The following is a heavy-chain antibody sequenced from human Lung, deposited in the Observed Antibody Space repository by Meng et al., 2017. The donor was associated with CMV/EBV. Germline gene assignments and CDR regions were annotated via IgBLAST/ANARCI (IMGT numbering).Heavy chain of an antibody. V-gene: IGHV4-34*01. J-gene: IGHJ4*02. CDR1: DYY. Sequence: DYYWSWIRQSPGKGLEWIGEINHSGSTNYNPSLKSRVTISVDTSKNQFSLKLSSVTAADTAVYYCARVPSLGYCSSTSCPRGTDFDYWGQGTLVTVSS. CDR2: INHSGST. CDR3: ARVPSLGYCSSTSCPRGTDFDY. D-gene: IGHD2-2*01.